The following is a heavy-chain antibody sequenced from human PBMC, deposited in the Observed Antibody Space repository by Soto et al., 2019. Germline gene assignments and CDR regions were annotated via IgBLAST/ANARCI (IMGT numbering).Heavy chain of an antibody. CDR2: ISSSSSTI. V-gene: IGHV3-48*02. D-gene: IGHD3-3*01. CDR3: ARDEGAIFGVAYYYGMDV. CDR1: GFTFSSYS. J-gene: IGHJ6*02. Sequence: EVQLVESGGGLVQPGGSLRLSCAASGFTFSSYSMNWVRQAPGKGLKWVSYISSSSSTIYYADSVKGRFTISRDNAKNSLYLQMNSLRDEDTAVYYCARDEGAIFGVAYYYGMDVWGQGTTVTISS.